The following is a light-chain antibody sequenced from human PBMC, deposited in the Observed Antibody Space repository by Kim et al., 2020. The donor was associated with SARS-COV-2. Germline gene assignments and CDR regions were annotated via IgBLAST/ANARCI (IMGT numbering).Light chain of an antibody. Sequence: PGEGVTPSCRASQSSSSYSLAWYQQKPGQAPRLLISGVSSSATGIPNRFSGSGSATDFTLTISRLEPEDFAVYYCQHYGYSPITFGQGTRLEIK. J-gene: IGKJ5*01. V-gene: IGKV3-20*01. CDR3: QHYGYSPIT. CDR2: GVS. CDR1: QSSSSYS.